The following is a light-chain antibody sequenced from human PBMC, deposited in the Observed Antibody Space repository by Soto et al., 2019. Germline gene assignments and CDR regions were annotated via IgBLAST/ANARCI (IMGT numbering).Light chain of an antibody. CDR2: DVY. Sequence: QSALTQPASVSGSPRQSITISCTGTSSDVGGYDYVSWFQQYPGKAPSLMLYDVYRRPSGVSYRFSGSKSGNTASLTISGLQAEDEADYYCSSYTTTSTVVFGGGTKLTVL. CDR1: SSDVGGYDY. CDR3: SSYTTTSTVV. J-gene: IGLJ2*01. V-gene: IGLV2-14*01.